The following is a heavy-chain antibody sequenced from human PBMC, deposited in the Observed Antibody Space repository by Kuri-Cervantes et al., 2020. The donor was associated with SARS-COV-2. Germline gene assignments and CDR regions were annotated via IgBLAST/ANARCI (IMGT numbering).Heavy chain of an antibody. CDR1: GGSLSGYY. CDR3: AGVGGTGFDY. J-gene: IGHJ4*02. CDR2: INHSGRT. Sequence: SCAVYGGSLSGYYWSRVRQPPGKGLEWIGEINHSGRTNYNPSLKSGVTISVDTSKNQFSLKLSSVTAADTAVYYCAGVGGTGFDYWGQGTLVTVSS. V-gene: IGHV4-34*01. D-gene: IGHD1-1*01.